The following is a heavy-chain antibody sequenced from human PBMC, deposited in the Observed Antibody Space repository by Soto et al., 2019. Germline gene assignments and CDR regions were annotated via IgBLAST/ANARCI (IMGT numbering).Heavy chain of an antibody. V-gene: IGHV3-23*01. D-gene: IGHD1-26*01. J-gene: IGHJ3*02. CDR1: GFTFSRYA. CDR2: ISGSGGST. Sequence: EVQLLESGGGLVQPGGSLRLSCAASGFTFSRYAMSWVRQAPGKGLEWVSAISGSGGSTYYADSVKGRFTFSRDNSKNTLYLQMNRLRAEDTAVYYCAKDSRYSGSRPSAFDIWGQGTMVTVSS. CDR3: AKDSRYSGSRPSAFDI.